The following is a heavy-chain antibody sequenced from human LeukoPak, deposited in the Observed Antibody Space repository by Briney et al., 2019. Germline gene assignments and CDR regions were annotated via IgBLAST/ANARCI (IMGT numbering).Heavy chain of an antibody. CDR2: IYYSGST. J-gene: IGHJ6*03. CDR3: ARLGVLRFLEWPRYYYYYMDV. CDR1: GGSISSSSYY. V-gene: IGHV4-39*07. D-gene: IGHD3-3*01. Sequence: SETLSLTCTVSGGSISSSSYYWGWIRQPPGKGLEWIGSIYYSGSTYYNPSLKSRVTISVDTSKNQFSLKLSSVTAADTAVYYCARLGVLRFLEWPRYYYYYMDVWGKGTTVTVSS.